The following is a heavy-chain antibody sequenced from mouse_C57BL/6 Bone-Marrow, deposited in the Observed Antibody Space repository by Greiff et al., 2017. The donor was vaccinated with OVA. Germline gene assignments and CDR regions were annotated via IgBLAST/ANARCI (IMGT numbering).Heavy chain of an antibody. D-gene: IGHD4-1*01. CDR1: GYTFTSYW. CDR2: IHPNSGST. J-gene: IGHJ3*01. V-gene: IGHV1-64*01. Sequence: VQLQQSGAELVKPGASVKLSCKASGYTFTSYWMHWVKQRPGQGLEWIGMIHPNSGSTNYNEKFKSKATLTVDKSSSTAYMQLSSLTSEDSAVYYCARYGNWGFSAWFAYWGQGTLVTVSA. CDR3: ARYGNWGFSAWFAY.